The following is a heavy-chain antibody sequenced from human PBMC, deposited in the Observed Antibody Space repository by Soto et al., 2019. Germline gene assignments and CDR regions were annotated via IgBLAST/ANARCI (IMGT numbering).Heavy chain of an antibody. D-gene: IGHD3-16*01. CDR3: AKDFGGAARPKLMDYFDY. V-gene: IGHV3-30*18. CDR2: ISYDGSNK. CDR1: GFTFSSYG. Sequence: GGSLRLSCAASGFTFSSYGMHWVRQAPGKGLEWVAVISYDGSNKYYADSVKGRFTISRDNSKNTLYLQMNSLRAEDTAVYYCAKDFGGAARPKLMDYFDYWGQGTLVTVSS. J-gene: IGHJ4*02.